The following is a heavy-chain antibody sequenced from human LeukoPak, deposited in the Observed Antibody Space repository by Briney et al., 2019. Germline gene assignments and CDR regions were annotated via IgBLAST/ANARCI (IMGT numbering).Heavy chain of an antibody. V-gene: IGHV4-34*01. CDR2: ISHSGST. Sequence: SETLSLTCAVYGGSFSGYYWSWIRQPPGKGLEWIGEISHSGSTNYNPSPKSRVTISVDTSKNQFSLKLSSVTAADTAVYYCARGNALDSSGYYYFDYWGQGTLVTVSS. D-gene: IGHD3-22*01. J-gene: IGHJ4*02. CDR1: GGSFSGYY. CDR3: ARGNALDSSGYYYFDY.